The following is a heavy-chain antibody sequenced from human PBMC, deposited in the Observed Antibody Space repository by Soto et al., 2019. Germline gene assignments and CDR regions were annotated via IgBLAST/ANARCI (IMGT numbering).Heavy chain of an antibody. Sequence: ASVKVSCKASGYTFTGYYVHWVRQAPGQGLEWMGWINPNSGGTNYAQKFQGWVTMTRDTSISTAYMELSRLRSDDTAVYYCARDGAFYDFWSGYYPDYYYYYMDVWGKGTTVTVSS. D-gene: IGHD3-3*01. CDR3: ARDGAFYDFWSGYYPDYYYYYMDV. CDR1: GYTFTGYY. V-gene: IGHV1-2*04. CDR2: INPNSGGT. J-gene: IGHJ6*03.